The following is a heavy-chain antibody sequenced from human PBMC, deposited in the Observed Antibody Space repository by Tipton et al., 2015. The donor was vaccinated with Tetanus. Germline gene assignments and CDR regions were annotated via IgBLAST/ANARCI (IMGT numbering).Heavy chain of an antibody. CDR3: ARGGVASGGGGLDY. Sequence: TLSLTCTVSGGSISSYYWSWVRQPPGKGLEWIGYIDYSGSTNYNPSLKSRVTISIDTAKNQFAVKLSSVTAADTAGYYGARGGVASGGGGLDYWGQGTLVTVSS. CDR1: GGSISSYY. D-gene: IGHD3-10*01. CDR2: IDYSGST. V-gene: IGHV4-59*01. J-gene: IGHJ4*02.